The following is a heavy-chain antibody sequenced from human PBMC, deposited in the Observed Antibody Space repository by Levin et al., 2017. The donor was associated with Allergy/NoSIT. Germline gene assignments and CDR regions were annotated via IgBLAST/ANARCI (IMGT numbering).Heavy chain of an antibody. CDR3: ARDRDSGWYAPFDY. Sequence: GGSLRLSCAAPGFTFSDYSMSWIRQAPGKGLEWISYITNSGKSMYYADSVKGRFTISRDNAKKLLFLEMNSLTADDTAIYYCARDRDSGWYAPFDYWGQGTLVTVSS. CDR2: ITNSGKSM. CDR1: GFTFSDYS. V-gene: IGHV3-11*01. J-gene: IGHJ4*02. D-gene: IGHD6-19*01.